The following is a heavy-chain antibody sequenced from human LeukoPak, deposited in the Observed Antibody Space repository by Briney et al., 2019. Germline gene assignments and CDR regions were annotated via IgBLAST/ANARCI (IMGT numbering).Heavy chain of an antibody. V-gene: IGHV3-21*01. CDR3: AREEATLIKGPDY. CDR2: ISSSSSYI. Sequence: GGSLRLSCAASGFTFSSYSMNWVRQAPGKGLEWVSSISSSSSYIYYADSVRGRFTISRDNAKNSLYLQMNSLRAEDTAVYYCAREEATLIKGPDYWGQGTLVTVSS. D-gene: IGHD1-26*01. CDR1: GFTFSSYS. J-gene: IGHJ4*02.